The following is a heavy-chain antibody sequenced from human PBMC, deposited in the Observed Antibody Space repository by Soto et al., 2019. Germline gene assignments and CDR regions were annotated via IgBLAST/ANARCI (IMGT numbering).Heavy chain of an antibody. Sequence: QVQLVQSGAEVKKPGASVKVSCKASGYTFTGDRMHWVRQAPGQRLEWMGWINAGSGKTTYSQRFQGRVTITRDTSAGTDYMELSSLTSEDTAVYYCARDRDCSFDYWGQGTLVTVSS. CDR3: ARDRDCSFDY. V-gene: IGHV1-3*01. J-gene: IGHJ4*02. CDR1: GYTFTGDR. CDR2: INAGSGKT. D-gene: IGHD2-15*01.